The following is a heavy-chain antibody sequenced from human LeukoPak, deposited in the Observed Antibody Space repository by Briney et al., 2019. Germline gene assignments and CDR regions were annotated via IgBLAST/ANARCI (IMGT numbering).Heavy chain of an antibody. CDR2: IYYSGST. CDR1: GGSPSSYY. D-gene: IGHD2-15*01. CDR3: ATRSTGVAATFDS. J-gene: IGHJ4*02. Sequence: SETLSLTSTVPGGSPSSYYWSWIRQPPGKGLEWIGYIYYSGSTNYNPSLKSRVTISVDTSKNQFSLKLSSVTAADTAVYYCATRSTGVAATFDSWGQGALVTVSS. V-gene: IGHV4-59*08.